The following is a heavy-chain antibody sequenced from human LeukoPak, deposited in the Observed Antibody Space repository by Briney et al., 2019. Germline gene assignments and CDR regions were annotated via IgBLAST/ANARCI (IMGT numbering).Heavy chain of an antibody. CDR1: GGSISSSSYY. J-gene: IGHJ4*02. D-gene: IGHD3-16*01. CDR3: ARGGGTRQIDY. V-gene: IGHV4-39*01. Sequence: SETLSLTCTVSGGSISSSSYYWGWIRQPPGKGLEWIGSIYYSGSTYYNPSLKSRVTISVDTSKNQFSLKLSSVTAADTAVYYCARGGGTRQIDYWGQGTLVTVSS. CDR2: IYYSGST.